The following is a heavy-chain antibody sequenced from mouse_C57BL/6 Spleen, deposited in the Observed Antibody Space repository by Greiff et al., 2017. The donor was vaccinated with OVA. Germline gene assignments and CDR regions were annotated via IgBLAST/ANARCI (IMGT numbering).Heavy chain of an antibody. V-gene: IGHV5-4*01. CDR1: GFTFSSYA. CDR3: ARGTGGY. D-gene: IGHD4-1*01. J-gene: IGHJ2*01. CDR2: ISDGGSYT. Sequence: EVQVVESGGGLVKPGGSLKLSCAASGFTFSSYAMSWVRQTPEKRLEWVATISDGGSYTYYPDNVQGRFTISRDNAKNNLYLQMSHLKSEDTAMYYCARGTGGYWGKGTTLTVSS.